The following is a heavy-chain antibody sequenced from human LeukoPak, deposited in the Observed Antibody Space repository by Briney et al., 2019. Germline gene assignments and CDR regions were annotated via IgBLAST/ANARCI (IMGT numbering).Heavy chain of an antibody. Sequence: GGSLRLSCEASGFTVSSDYMSWVRQAPGKGLEWVSVIYGGGSTYYADSVKDRFTISRDTSKNTLYLQMNSLRAEDTAVYYCARDPYSSSPEGFQHWGQGTLVTVSS. CDR3: ARDPYSSSPEGFQH. V-gene: IGHV3-53*01. J-gene: IGHJ1*01. D-gene: IGHD6-13*01. CDR2: IYGGGST. CDR1: GFTVSSDY.